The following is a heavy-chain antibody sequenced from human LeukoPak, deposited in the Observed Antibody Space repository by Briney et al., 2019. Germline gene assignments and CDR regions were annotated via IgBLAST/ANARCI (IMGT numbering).Heavy chain of an antibody. CDR3: LIVLVPAGKRENAFDI. J-gene: IGHJ3*02. CDR1: GFTFSSYG. V-gene: IGHV3-30*02. Sequence: AGSLRLSCAASGFTFSSYGMHWVRQAPGKGLEWVAFIRYDGSNKYYEDSVKGRFTISRDNSRNTLYLQMNILRAEDTAVYYCLIVLVPAGKRENAFDIWGQGTMVTVSS. CDR2: IRYDGSNK. D-gene: IGHD2-2*01.